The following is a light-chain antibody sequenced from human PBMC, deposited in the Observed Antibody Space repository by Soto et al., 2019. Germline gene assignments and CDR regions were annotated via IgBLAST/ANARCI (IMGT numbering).Light chain of an antibody. CDR1: QSVSSN. CDR2: GAS. CDR3: QQYNNWPGT. V-gene: IGKV3-15*01. J-gene: IGKJ2*01. Sequence: EIVMTQSPATLSVSPGEKATLSCRASQSVSSNLAWYQQKPGQAPRLLIYGASTRATGIPARFSGSESGTEFTFTISSLQSEDFAVYYCQQYNNWPGTFGQGTKLEIK.